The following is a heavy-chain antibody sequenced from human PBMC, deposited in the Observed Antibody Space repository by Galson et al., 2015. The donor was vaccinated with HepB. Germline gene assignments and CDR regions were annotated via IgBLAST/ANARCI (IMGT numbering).Heavy chain of an antibody. CDR2: INSDGSST. V-gene: IGHV3-74*01. J-gene: IGHJ6*03. CDR1: GFTFSNAW. Sequence: SLRLSCAASGFTFSNAWMSWVRQAPGKGLVWVSGINSDGSSTSNADSVKGRFTISRDNAKNTLYLQMNSLRAEDTAVYYCARPLMYYDFWSAYSASDYYYMDVWGKGTTVTVSS. CDR3: ARPLMYYDFWSAYSASDYYYMDV. D-gene: IGHD3-3*01.